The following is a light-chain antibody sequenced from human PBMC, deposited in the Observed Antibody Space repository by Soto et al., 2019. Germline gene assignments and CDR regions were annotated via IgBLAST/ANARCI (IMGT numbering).Light chain of an antibody. CDR3: QHSTTWT. CDR1: QGISTY. V-gene: IGKV1-39*01. J-gene: IGKJ1*01. CDR2: AAS. Sequence: DIQMTQSPSSLSASVGDRVTITCRASQGISTYLNWYQQKLGKAPKLLIYAASSLQSGVPSRFSGSGSETDFTLTITSLQPGDFATYSCQHSTTWTFGQGTKV.